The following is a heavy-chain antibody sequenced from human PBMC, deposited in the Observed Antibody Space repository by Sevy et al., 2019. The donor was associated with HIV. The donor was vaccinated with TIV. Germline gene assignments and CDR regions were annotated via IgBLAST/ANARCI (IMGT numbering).Heavy chain of an antibody. Sequence: GGCLRLSCAASGFTFSDYYMGWVRHAPGKGLEWVANINQDGSRKNYVDSVKGRFTISRDNTKNSLFLRMNRLRVDDTAVYYCARELWPGDYWGQGTLVTVSS. D-gene: IGHD2-21*01. CDR3: ARELWPGDY. CDR2: INQDGSRK. V-gene: IGHV3-7*01. CDR1: GFTFSDYY. J-gene: IGHJ4*02.